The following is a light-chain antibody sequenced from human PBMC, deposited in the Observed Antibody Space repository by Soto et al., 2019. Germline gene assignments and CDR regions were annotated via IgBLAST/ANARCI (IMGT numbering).Light chain of an antibody. CDR1: SSDVGVYKS. V-gene: IGLV2-14*03. CDR3: SSYTSSSTLV. CDR2: DVN. J-gene: IGLJ1*01. Sequence: QSALTQPASVSASPGQSIAISCTGTSSDVGVYKSVSWYQHHPGKAPKLMIYDVNYRPSGISDRFSGSKSGNTAALTISGLQAEDEADYYCSSYTSSSTLVFGTGTKLTVL.